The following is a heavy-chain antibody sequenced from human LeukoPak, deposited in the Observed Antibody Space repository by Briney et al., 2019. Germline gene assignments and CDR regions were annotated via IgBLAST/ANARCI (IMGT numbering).Heavy chain of an antibody. CDR3: AREPEYCSSTSCYDYYGMDV. J-gene: IGHJ6*02. D-gene: IGHD2-2*01. V-gene: IGHV3-21*01. CDR1: GLTFSSYS. Sequence: GGSLRLSCAASGLTFSSYSMNWVRQAPGKGLEWVSSISSSSSYIYYADSVKGRFTISRDNAKNSLYLQMNSLRAEDTAVYYCAREPEYCSSTSCYDYYGMDVWGQGTTVTVSS. CDR2: ISSSSSYI.